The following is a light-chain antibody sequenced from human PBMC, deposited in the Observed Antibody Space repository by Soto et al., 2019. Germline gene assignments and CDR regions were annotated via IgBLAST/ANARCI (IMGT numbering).Light chain of an antibody. V-gene: IGKV1-5*01. CDR2: DAS. CDR1: QSLNSR. Sequence: DIQLTQSPSTLSASVGDRLTLTCRASQSLNSRLAWYQQRPGKXPKXXTYDASTLESGVPSRFSGSGSGTDLTLTISSLEPEDCAVYDGQQRSNWPPTFGQGTKVDI. J-gene: IGKJ1*01. CDR3: QQRSNWPPT.